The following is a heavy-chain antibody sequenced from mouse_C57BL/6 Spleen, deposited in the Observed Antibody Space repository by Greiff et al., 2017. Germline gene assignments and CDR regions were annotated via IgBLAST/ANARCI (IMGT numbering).Heavy chain of an antibody. CDR2: IDPETGGT. V-gene: IGHV1-15*01. D-gene: IGHD4-1*01. J-gene: IGHJ2*01. CDR1: GYTFTDYE. Sequence: QVQLKQSGAELVRPGASVTLSCKASGYTFTDYEMHWVKQTPVHGLEWIGAIDPETGGTAYNQKFKGKAILTADKSSSTAYMELRSLTSEDSAVYYCTINWGYWGQGTTLTVSS. CDR3: TINWGY.